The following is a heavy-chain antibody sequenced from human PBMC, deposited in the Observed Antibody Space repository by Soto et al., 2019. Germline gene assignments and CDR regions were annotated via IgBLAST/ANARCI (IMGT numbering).Heavy chain of an antibody. CDR3: TTIVLLWFGSQGTGGAFNI. Sequence: PGESVNSPCKRPGYSFTRYWIGWVRQTAGKGLEWTGITYPGPSESRDSPSFQGQVTISADKSTSTAYLQWSSLKASDTAVYYCTTIVLLWFGSQGTGGAFNIWGQGTMVTV. V-gene: IGHV5-51*01. D-gene: IGHD3-10*01. CDR2: TYPGPSES. CDR1: GYSFTRYW. J-gene: IGHJ3*02.